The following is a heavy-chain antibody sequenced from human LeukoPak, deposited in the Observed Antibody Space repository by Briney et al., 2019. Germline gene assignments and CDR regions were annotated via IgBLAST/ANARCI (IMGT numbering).Heavy chain of an antibody. Sequence: GGSLRLSCAASGFTFSIYTMTWVRQAPGKGLEWVSAISGSGGNTKYADSVKGRFTISRDNSKSTLYLQMNSLRAEDTAVYYCAKSFYSGSATSAFDIWGQGTMVTVSS. J-gene: IGHJ3*02. V-gene: IGHV3-23*01. CDR2: ISGSGGNT. CDR3: AKSFYSGSATSAFDI. CDR1: GFTFSIYT. D-gene: IGHD1-26*01.